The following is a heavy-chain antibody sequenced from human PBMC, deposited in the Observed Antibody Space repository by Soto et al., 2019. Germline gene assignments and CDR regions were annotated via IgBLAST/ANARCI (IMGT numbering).Heavy chain of an antibody. CDR2: INPNSGGT. CDR3: ATDRGGGVIVQYYYYYGMDV. V-gene: IGHV1-2*02. CDR1: GYTFTGYY. D-gene: IGHD3-16*02. J-gene: IGHJ6*02. Sequence: ASVKVSCKASGYTFTGYYMHWVRQAPGQGLEWMGWINPNSGGTNYAQKFQGRVTMTEDTSTDTAYMELSSLRSEDTAVYYCATDRGGGVIVQYYYYYGMDVWGQGTTVTVSS.